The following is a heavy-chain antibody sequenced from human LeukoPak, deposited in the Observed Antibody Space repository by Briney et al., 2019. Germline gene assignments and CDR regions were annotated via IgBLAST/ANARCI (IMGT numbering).Heavy chain of an antibody. D-gene: IGHD6-13*01. J-gene: IGHJ3*01. CDR1: GFTFSSYG. Sequence: GGSLRLSCAASGFTFSSYGMHWVRQAPGKGLDWVASIWYDGSTKYYADSVKGRFTISRDNSKNTLYLEMNSLRAEDTAVYYCARDTSSPTWGQGAMVTVSS. CDR3: ARDTSSPT. V-gene: IGHV3-33*01. CDR2: IWYDGSTK.